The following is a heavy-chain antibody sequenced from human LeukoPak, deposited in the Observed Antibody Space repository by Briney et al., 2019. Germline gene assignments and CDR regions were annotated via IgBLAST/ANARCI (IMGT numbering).Heavy chain of an antibody. CDR1: GGSFSGYY. CDR3: ARARSLYYYGSGRPTYYFDY. CDR2: INHSGST. Sequence: SETLSLTCAVYGGSFSGYYWSWIRQPPGKGLEWIGEINHSGSTNYNPSLKSRVTISVDPSKNQFSLKLSSVTAADTAVYYCARARSLYYYGSGRPTYYFDYWGQGTLVTVSS. V-gene: IGHV4-34*01. D-gene: IGHD3-10*01. J-gene: IGHJ4*02.